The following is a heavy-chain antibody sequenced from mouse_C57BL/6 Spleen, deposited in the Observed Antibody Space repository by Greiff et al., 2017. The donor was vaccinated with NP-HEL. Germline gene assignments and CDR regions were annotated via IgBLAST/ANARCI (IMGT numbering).Heavy chain of an antibody. J-gene: IGHJ1*03. V-gene: IGHV1-76*01. CDR1: GYTFTDYY. Sequence: VQLQQSGAELVRPGASVKLSCKASGYTFTDYYINWVKQRPGQGLEWIARIYPGSGNTYYNEKFKGKATLTAEKSSSTAYMQLSSLTSEDSAVYFCAREDYDSYWYFDVWGTGTTVTVSS. CDR3: AREDYDSYWYFDV. D-gene: IGHD2-4*01. CDR2: IYPGSGNT.